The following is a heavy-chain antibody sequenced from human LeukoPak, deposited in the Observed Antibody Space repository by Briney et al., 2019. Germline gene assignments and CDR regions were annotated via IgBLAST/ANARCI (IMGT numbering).Heavy chain of an antibody. CDR2: INPKNGGT. CDR3: ARGNYLTMIVVVPSPKGYFQH. D-gene: IGHD3-22*01. CDR1: GYTFTGYY. V-gene: IGHV1-2*02. Sequence: ASVKVCCKASGYTFTGYYMHWVRQAPGQGLEWMGWINPKNGGTNYAQKFQGRVTMTRDTSISTAYMEFSRLRSDDTAVYYCARGNYLTMIVVVPSPKGYFQHWGQGTLVTVPS. J-gene: IGHJ1*01.